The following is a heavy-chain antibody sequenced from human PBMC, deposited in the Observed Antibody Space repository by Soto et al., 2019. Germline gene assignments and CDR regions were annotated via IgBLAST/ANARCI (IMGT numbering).Heavy chain of an antibody. D-gene: IGHD3-16*01. CDR2: IYYSGNT. CDR3: AREGGESSDGLCYFDS. J-gene: IGHJ4*02. Sequence: QVQLQESGPGLAKPSQTLSLTCTVSGGSTSSDNYWSWIRQPPGKGLEWIGHIYYSGNTDYNPSLKSRLAISIDTSKNQFSLKLSSVTAADTAVYFCAREGGESSDGLCYFDSWGQGSLVTVSS. V-gene: IGHV4-30-4*01. CDR1: GGSTSSDNY.